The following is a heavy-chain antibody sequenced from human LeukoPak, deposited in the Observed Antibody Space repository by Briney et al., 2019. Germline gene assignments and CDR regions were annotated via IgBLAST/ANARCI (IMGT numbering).Heavy chain of an antibody. Sequence: PGGSLRLSCAASGFTFSTYAMSWVRQAPGKGLEWVSYISTTSSFTNYADSVKGRFTISRDNAKNSPFPQMDSLRAGDTAVYYCARDLGAPIHWGQGALVTVSS. J-gene: IGHJ4*02. V-gene: IGHV3-11*05. D-gene: IGHD4/OR15-4a*01. CDR2: ISTTSSFT. CDR1: GFTFSTYA. CDR3: ARDLGAPIH.